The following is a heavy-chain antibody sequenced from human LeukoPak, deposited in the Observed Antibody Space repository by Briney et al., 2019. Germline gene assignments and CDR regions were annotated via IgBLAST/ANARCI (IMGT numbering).Heavy chain of an antibody. D-gene: IGHD3-3*01. V-gene: IGHV3-30-3*01. CDR2: ISYDGSNK. CDR1: GFTFSSYA. CDR3: ARDSDFWSGYYSHYYYGMDV. J-gene: IGHJ6*02. Sequence: GGSLRLSCAASGFTFSSYAMHWVRQAPGKGLEWVAVISYDGSNKYYADSVKGRFTISRDNSKNTLYLQMNSLRAEDTAVYYCARDSDFWSGYYSHYYYGMDVWGQGTTVTVSS.